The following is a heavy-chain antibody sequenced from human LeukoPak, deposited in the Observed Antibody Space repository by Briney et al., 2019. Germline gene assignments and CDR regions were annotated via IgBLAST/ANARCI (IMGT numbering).Heavy chain of an antibody. J-gene: IGHJ5*02. Sequence: GSLRLSCAASGFTFSNYAMIWVRQPPGKGLEWIGEIYHSGSTNYNPSLKSRVTISVDKSKNQFSLKLSSVTAADTAVYYCASVVPAGGNWFDPWGQGTLVTVSS. D-gene: IGHD2-2*01. CDR3: ASVVPAGGNWFDP. CDR2: IYHSGST. CDR1: GFTFSNYAM. V-gene: IGHV4-4*02.